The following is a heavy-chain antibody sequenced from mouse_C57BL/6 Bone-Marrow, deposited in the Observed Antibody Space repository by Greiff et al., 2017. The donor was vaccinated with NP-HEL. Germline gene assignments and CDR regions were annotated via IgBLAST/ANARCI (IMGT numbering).Heavy chain of an antibody. J-gene: IGHJ2*01. CDR3: ASDWAMMVTTMDY. Sequence: QVQLKESGPGLVAPSQSLSITCTVSGFSLTSYGVDWVRQSPGKGLEWLGVIWGVGSTNYNSALKSRLSISKDNSKSQVFLKMNSLQTDDTAMYYCASDWAMMVTTMDYWGQGTTLTVSS. V-gene: IGHV2-6*01. CDR1: GFSLTSYG. D-gene: IGHD2-3*01. CDR2: IWGVGST.